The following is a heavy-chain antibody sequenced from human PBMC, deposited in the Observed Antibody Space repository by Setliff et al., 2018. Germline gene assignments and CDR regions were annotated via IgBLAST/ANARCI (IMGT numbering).Heavy chain of an antibody. V-gene: IGHV1-18*01. CDR3: ARINFYVSSGHYYAPDY. CDR2: INNYNTNT. D-gene: IGHD3-22*01. Sequence: ASVKVSCKTSGYTFTNYGITWVRQAPGQGLEWMGWINNYNTNTNYAQKLQGRVARTTDTSTSTAYMELRSLRSDDSAVYYCARINFYVSSGHYYAPDYWGQGTLVTVSS. J-gene: IGHJ4*02. CDR1: GYTFTNYG.